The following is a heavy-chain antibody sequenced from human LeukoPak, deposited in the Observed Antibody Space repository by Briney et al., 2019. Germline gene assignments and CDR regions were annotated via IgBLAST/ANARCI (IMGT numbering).Heavy chain of an antibody. CDR1: GYIFTDYP. Sequence: ASVKVSCKTSGYIFTDYPVHWVRQAPGQRLEWMGWINGGNGNTKYSQKFQGRVSITRDRSASTVYMELSSLTSGDTAVYYCARRAREPCLDSWGQGTLVTVSS. J-gene: IGHJ4*02. D-gene: IGHD1-26*01. CDR3: ARRAREPCLDS. V-gene: IGHV1-3*01. CDR2: INGGNGNT.